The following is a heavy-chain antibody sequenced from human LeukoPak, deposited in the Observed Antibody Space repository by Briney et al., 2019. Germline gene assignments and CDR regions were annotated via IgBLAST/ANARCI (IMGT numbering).Heavy chain of an antibody. CDR2: INPNSGGT. Sequence: ASVKVSCKASGYTFTGYYMHWVRQAPGQGLEWMGWINPNSGGTNYAQKFQGRVTMTRDTSISTAYMELSRLRSDDTAVYYCARQWASAIWFDAWGQGTLVTVSS. CDR1: GYTFTGYY. J-gene: IGHJ5*02. D-gene: IGHD2-2*02. V-gene: IGHV1-2*02. CDR3: ARQWASAIWFDA.